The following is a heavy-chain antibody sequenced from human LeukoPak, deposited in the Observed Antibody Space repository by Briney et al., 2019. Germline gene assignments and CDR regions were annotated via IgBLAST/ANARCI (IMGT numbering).Heavy chain of an antibody. CDR3: ARERRGAAAAVRNWFDP. Sequence: SETLSLTCTVSGGSISSSSYYWGWIRQPPGKGLEWIGSIYYSGSTYYNPSLKSRVTISVDTSKNQFSLKLSSVTAADTAVYYCARERRGAAAAVRNWFDPWGQGTLVTVSS. V-gene: IGHV4-39*07. J-gene: IGHJ5*02. CDR1: GGSISSSSYY. CDR2: IYYSGST. D-gene: IGHD6-13*01.